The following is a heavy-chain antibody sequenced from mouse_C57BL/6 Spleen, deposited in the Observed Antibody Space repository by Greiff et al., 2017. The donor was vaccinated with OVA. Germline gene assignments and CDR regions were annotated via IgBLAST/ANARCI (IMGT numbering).Heavy chain of an antibody. CDR1: GYTFTSYW. V-gene: IGHV1-52*01. J-gene: IGHJ1*03. Sequence: VQLQQPGAELVRPGSSLKLSCKASGYTFTSYWMHWVKQRPIQGLEWIGNIDPSDSETHYNQKFKDKATLTVDKSSSTAYMQLSSLTSEDSAVYYCARGLLSPYWYFDGWGTGTTVTVAS. D-gene: IGHD1-1*01. CDR3: ARGLLSPYWYFDG. CDR2: IDPSDSET.